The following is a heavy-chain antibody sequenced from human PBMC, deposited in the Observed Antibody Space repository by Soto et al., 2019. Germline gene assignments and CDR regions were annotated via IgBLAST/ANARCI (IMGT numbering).Heavy chain of an antibody. CDR1: GYTFASHG. V-gene: IGHV1-18*01. D-gene: IGHD2-21*02. Sequence: QVQLVQSGAEVKKPGASVKVSCKASGYTFASHGVTWVRQAPGQGLEWMGWISNYNGNANYAQKFQGRVTMTTDTSTRTVYMELRSVRSDDSDVYYCARGDGFFGYWGQGTLVTVSS. J-gene: IGHJ4*02. CDR3: ARGDGFFGY. CDR2: ISNYNGNA.